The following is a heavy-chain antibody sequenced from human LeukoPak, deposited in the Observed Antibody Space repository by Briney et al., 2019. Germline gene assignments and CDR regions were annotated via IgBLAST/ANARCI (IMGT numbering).Heavy chain of an antibody. D-gene: IGHD1-26*01. CDR3: AREGPLVGAKVGVYFDY. V-gene: IGHV1-18*01. J-gene: IGHJ4*02. CDR1: GYTFTSYG. CDR2: ISAYNGNT. Sequence: ASVKVSCKASGYTFTSYGISWVRQAPGQGLEWMGWISAYNGNTNYAQKFQGRVTITADKSTSTAYMELSSLRSEDTAVYYCAREGPLVGAKVGVYFDYWGQGTLVTVSS.